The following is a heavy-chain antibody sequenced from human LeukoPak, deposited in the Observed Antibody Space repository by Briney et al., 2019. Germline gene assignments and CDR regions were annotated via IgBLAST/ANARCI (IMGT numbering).Heavy chain of an antibody. CDR2: INPNSGGT. CDR3: ARDLEIVVVPAALLDV. D-gene: IGHD2-2*01. J-gene: IGHJ6*04. CDR1: GYTFTGYY. Sequence: ASVKVSCKASGYTFTGYYMHWVRQAPGQGLEWMGWINPNSGGTNYAQKFQGRVTMTRDTSISTAYMELSRLRSDDTAVYYCARDLEIVVVPAALLDVWGKGTTVTVSS. V-gene: IGHV1-2*02.